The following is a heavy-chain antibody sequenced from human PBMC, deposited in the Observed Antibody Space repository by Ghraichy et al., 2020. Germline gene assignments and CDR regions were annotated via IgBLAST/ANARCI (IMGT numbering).Heavy chain of an antibody. CDR2: VHYTGNT. J-gene: IGHJ6*02. Sequence: SETLSLICTVSGGSIRGHYWSWVRQPPGKGLEWIGYVHYTGNTDYSPSMKSRATISLDTPRNQFSLTLTSVTAADTAVYYCASRGRGYSLVYYGLDVWGQGTTVTVSS. CDR3: ASRGRGYSLVYYGLDV. CDR1: GGSIRGHY. V-gene: IGHV4-59*08. D-gene: IGHD5-12*01.